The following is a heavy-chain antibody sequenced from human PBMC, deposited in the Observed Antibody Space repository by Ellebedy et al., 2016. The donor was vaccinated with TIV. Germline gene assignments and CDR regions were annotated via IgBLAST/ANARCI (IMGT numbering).Heavy chain of an antibody. J-gene: IGHJ4*02. V-gene: IGHV1-2*02. CDR1: GYTFTGYY. CDR2: INPNSGGT. CDR3: ASRSSGYYSASKHDFDY. Sequence: AASVKVSCKASGYTFTGYYMHWVRQAPGQGLEWMGWINPNSGGTNYAQKFQGRVTMTRDTSISTAYMELSRLRSDDTAVYYCASRSSGYYSASKHDFDYWGQGTLVTVSS. D-gene: IGHD3-22*01.